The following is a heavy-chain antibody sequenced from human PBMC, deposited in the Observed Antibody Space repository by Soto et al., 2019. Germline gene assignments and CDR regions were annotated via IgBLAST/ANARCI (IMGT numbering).Heavy chain of an antibody. D-gene: IGHD4-17*01. Sequence: QVQLVQSGAEVKKPGASVKVSCKAPGYIFPSSTISWVRQAPGQGIEWMGWISAYNGNIKDAQKFQGRFTMTTDTSTSTAYMELRSLTSDDTAMYYCAIANYGDNDYWGQGTLVTVSS. V-gene: IGHV1-18*01. J-gene: IGHJ4*02. CDR3: AIANYGDNDY. CDR1: GYIFPSST. CDR2: ISAYNGNI.